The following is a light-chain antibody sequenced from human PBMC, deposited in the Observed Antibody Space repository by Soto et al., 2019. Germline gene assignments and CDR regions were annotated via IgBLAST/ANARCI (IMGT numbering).Light chain of an antibody. V-gene: IGKV3-15*01. Sequence: EIVMTQSPATPSVSPGERATLSCRASQSVSSDLAWYHQKPGQAPRLLIYGASTRATGIPARFSGSGSGTEFTLTISSLLSEDFAIYYCQQYNNWWTFGQGTKV. CDR3: QQYNNWWT. CDR1: QSVSSD. J-gene: IGKJ1*01. CDR2: GAS.